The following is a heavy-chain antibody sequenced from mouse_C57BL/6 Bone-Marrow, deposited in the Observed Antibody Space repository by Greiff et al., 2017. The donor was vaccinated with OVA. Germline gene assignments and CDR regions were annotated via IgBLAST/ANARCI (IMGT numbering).Heavy chain of an antibody. V-gene: IGHV14-4*01. D-gene: IGHD2-3*01. CDR2: IDPENGDT. CDR3: TRQGYYPAWFAY. CDR1: GFNIKDDY. Sequence: EVQLQQSGAELVRPGASVKLSCTASGFNIKDDYMHWVKQRPEQGLAWIGWIDPENGDTEYASKFQGKATITADTSSNTAYLQLSSLTSEDTAVYYCTRQGYYPAWFAYWGQGTLVTVSA. J-gene: IGHJ3*01.